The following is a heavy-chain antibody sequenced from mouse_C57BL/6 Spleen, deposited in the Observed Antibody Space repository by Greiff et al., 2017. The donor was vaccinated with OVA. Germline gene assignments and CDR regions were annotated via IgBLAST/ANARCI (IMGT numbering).Heavy chain of an antibody. J-gene: IGHJ3*01. CDR3: ARDGYFWFAY. Sequence: EVKLVESGGGLVKPGGSLKLSCAASGFTFSDYGMHWVRQAPEKGLEWVAYISSGSSTIYYADTVKGRFTISRDNAKNTLFLQMTSLRSEDTAMYYCARDGYFWFAYWGQGTLVTVSA. CDR1: GFTFSDYG. CDR2: ISSGSSTI. D-gene: IGHD2-3*01. V-gene: IGHV5-17*01.